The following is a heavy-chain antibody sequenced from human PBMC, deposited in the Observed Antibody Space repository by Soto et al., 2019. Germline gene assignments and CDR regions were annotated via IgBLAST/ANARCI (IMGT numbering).Heavy chain of an antibody. D-gene: IGHD2-21*02. CDR3: TRPGRIQGLDY. CDR2: IRSEPKNNAT. J-gene: IGHJ4*02. CDR1: GFSFSGSA. V-gene: IGHV3-73*01. Sequence: PGGSLRLSCAASGFSFSGSAIHWVRQASGKGLEWVGRIRSEPKNNATAYAASVKGRFSISRGDSKNTAYLQMNSLTTEDTAVYYCTRPGRIQGLDYWGQGILVTVSS.